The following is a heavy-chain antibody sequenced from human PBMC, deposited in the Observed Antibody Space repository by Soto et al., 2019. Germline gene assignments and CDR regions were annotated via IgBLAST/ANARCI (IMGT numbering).Heavy chain of an antibody. Sequence: ETLSLTCIVCGESISSSSYYWGWIRQPPGKGLEWIGSIYYSGRTYYNPSFKSRVTISIDTSKNQFSLKLSSVTATDTAVYYCARQRTTVVTQAYFDHWGQGALVTVSS. J-gene: IGHJ4*02. CDR2: IYYSGRT. V-gene: IGHV4-39*01. D-gene: IGHD2-21*02. CDR1: GESISSSSYY. CDR3: ARQRTTVVTQAYFDH.